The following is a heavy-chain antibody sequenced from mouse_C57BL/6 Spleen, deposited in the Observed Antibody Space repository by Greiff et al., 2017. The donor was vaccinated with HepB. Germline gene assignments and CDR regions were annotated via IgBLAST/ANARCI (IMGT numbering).Heavy chain of an antibody. V-gene: IGHV3-6*01. D-gene: IGHD2-4*01. Sequence: DVKLQESGPGLVKPSQSLSLTCSVTGYSITSGYYWNWIRQFPGNKLEWMGYISYDGSNNYNPSLKNRISITRDTSKNQFFLKLNSVTTEDTATYYCAKYDYDGAYWGQGTLVTVSA. CDR2: ISYDGSN. CDR1: GYSITSGYY. J-gene: IGHJ3*01. CDR3: AKYDYDGAY.